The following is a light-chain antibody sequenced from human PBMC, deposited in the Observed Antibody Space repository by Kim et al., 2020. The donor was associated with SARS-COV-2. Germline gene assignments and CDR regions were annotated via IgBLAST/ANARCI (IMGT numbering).Light chain of an antibody. J-gene: IGKJ3*01. CDR2: AAS. CDR1: QGISSD. V-gene: IGKV1-9*01. Sequence: ILLTQSPSSLSASVGDRVTISCRASQGISSDLAWYQQKPGNPPKLLIYAASTLQSGVPLRFSGSGSGTDFTLTISSLQPEDFATYSCQQLHRFPLTFGPGTKVEI. CDR3: QQLHRFPLT.